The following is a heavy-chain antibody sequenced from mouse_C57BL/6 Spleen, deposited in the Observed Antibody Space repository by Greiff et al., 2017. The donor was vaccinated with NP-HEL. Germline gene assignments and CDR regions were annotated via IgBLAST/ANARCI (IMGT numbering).Heavy chain of an antibody. CDR2: IDPSDSYT. D-gene: IGHD1-3*01. CDR3: ARYNSRRYFDV. J-gene: IGHJ1*03. CDR1: GYTFTSYW. V-gene: IGHV1-69*01. Sequence: VQLQQPGAELVMPGASVKLSCKASGYTFTSYWMHWVKQRPGQGLEWIGEIDPSDSYTNYNQKFKGKSTLTVDKSSSTAYMQLSSLTSEDSAVYYCARYNSRRYFDVWGTGTTVTVSS.